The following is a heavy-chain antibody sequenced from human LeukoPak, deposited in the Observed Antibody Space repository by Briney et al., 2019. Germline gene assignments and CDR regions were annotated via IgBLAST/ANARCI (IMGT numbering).Heavy chain of an antibody. V-gene: IGHV3-11*04. CDR1: GFTFSDYY. CDR2: ISSSGSTI. D-gene: IGHD6-6*01. CDR3: AREAARGAFDI. Sequence: GGSLRLSCAASGFTFSDYYMSWIHQAPGKGLEWVSYISSSGSTIYYADSVKGRFTISRDNAKNSLYLQMNSLRAEDTAVYYCAREAARGAFDIWGQGTMVTVSS. J-gene: IGHJ3*02.